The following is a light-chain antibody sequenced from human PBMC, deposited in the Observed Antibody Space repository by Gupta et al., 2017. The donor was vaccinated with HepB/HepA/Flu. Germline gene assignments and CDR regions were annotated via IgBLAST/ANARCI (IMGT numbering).Light chain of an antibody. V-gene: IGKV2-30*01. Sequence: DVAMTQSPLSLPVTLGQPASISCRSSQSLVYSDGNTYLNWFQQRPGQSPRRLIYKVSDRDSGVPDRFSGSGSGTHFTLKISRVEAEAVGVYYCMQGTHWPRTFGQGTKVEIK. CDR3: MQGTHWPRT. J-gene: IGKJ1*01. CDR2: KVS. CDR1: QSLVYSDGNTY.